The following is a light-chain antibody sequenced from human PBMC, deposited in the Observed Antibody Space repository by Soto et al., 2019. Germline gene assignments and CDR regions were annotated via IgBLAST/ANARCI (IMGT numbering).Light chain of an antibody. CDR1: QAISGF. CDR2: GAS. J-gene: IGKJ2*01. V-gene: IGKV1-9*01. CDR3: QQFKRYPYH. Sequence: IQLTQSPSSLSASVGDRVTITCRASQAISGFLVWYQQNPGQAPKLLIYGASTLQSGVPSRFSGSGSGTDFTLTISSLQPADFATSYCQQFKRYPYHFGQGTKLEIK.